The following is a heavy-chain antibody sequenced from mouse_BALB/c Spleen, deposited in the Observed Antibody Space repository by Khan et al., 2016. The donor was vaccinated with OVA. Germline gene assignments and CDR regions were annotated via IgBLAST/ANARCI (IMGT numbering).Heavy chain of an antibody. D-gene: IGHD1-1*01. CDR2: FNPSTDYA. V-gene: IGHV1-7*01. Sequence: QVQLKQSGAELAKPGASVKMSCKASGYTFSTYWMHWVKQRPGQGLEWIGYFNPSTDYADFNQKFKDKATLTADKSSSTAFMQLSSLTSEDSAVYYCTRLGSYYGSTFVFWGQGTTRTVS. J-gene: IGHJ2*01. CDR3: TRLGSYYGSTFVF. CDR1: GYTFSTYW.